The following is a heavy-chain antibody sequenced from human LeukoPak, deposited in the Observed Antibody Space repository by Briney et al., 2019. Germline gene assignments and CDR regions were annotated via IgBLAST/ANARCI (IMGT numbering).Heavy chain of an antibody. J-gene: IGHJ5*02. CDR3: ARGGVNYKIAGP. CDR2: IYYSGST. V-gene: IGHV4-59*07. Sequence: SHTLSLTCTVSGCSITSYYWSWIRQPPGKGLEWIGYIYYSGSTNYNPSLKSRVTISVDTSKNQFSLKLSSVTAADTAVYYCARGGVNYKIAGPWGQGALVTVSS. CDR1: GCSITSYY. D-gene: IGHD3-16*01.